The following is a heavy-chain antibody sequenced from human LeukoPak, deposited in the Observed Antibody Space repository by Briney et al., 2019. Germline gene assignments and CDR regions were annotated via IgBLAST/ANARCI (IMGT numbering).Heavy chain of an antibody. V-gene: IGHV3-23*01. CDR3: AKDFGGYYLYYFDY. CDR2: ISGSGGNT. D-gene: IGHD6-25*01. J-gene: IGHJ4*02. CDR1: GFTFSSYA. Sequence: GGSLRLSCAASGFTFSSYAMSWVRQAPGKGLEWVSAISGSGGNTYYAASVKGRSTTSRNTSKKTPQLQINSLRAEDAAIYYSAKDFGGYYLYYFDYWGQGSLVTVSS.